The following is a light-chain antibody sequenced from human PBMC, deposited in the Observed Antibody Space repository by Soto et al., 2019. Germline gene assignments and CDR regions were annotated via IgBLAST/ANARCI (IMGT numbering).Light chain of an antibody. Sequence: EIVLTQSPGTLSLSPGERATLSCRASQSVNTKYLAWYQQKPGQAPRLLISGVSSRATGIPDRFSGSGSGTDFILTISRVEPEDFATYYCQQGASFPRTFGGGTKVEIK. J-gene: IGKJ4*01. CDR3: QQGASFPRT. CDR1: QSVNTKY. CDR2: GVS. V-gene: IGKV3-20*01.